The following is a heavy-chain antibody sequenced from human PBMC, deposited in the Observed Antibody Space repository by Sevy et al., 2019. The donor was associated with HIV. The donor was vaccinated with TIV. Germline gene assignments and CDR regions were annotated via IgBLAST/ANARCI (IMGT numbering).Heavy chain of an antibody. J-gene: IGHJ4*02. Sequence: SDTLSLTCTLSGASMSGYYWSWIRQPPGKGLEWIGYIYDTGDTNFNPSLKSRVTISQDTSKTQFSLSLSSVNTADTAVYYCVRGRSNFRYWSQGTLVTVSS. D-gene: IGHD1-1*01. CDR1: GASMSGYY. CDR3: VRGRSNFRY. CDR2: IYDTGDT. V-gene: IGHV4-59*13.